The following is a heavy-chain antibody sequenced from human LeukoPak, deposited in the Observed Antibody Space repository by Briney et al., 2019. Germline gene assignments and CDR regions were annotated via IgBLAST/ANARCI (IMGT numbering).Heavy chain of an antibody. V-gene: IGHV3-15*01. CDR1: GFTFSNAW. J-gene: IGHJ5*02. CDR3: AKARRRDGSGWYYWFDP. CDR2: IKSKTDGGTT. D-gene: IGHD6-19*01. Sequence: GGSLRLSCAASGFTFSNAWMSWVRQAPRKGLEWVGRIKSKTDGGTTDYAAPVKGRFTISRDDSKNTLYLQMNSLRAEDTAVYYCAKARRRDGSGWYYWFDPWGQGTLVTVSS.